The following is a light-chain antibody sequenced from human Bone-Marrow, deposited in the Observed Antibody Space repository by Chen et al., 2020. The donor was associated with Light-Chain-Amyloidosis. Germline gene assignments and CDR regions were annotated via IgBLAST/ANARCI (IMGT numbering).Light chain of an antibody. CDR1: NIGSTS. V-gene: IGLV3-21*02. Sequence: SYVLTQPSSVSVAPGQTATIACGGNNIGSTSVHCYQQTPGQAPLLVVYDDSDRPSGIPVRLSGSNSGNTATLTISRVEAGDEADYYCQVWDRSSDRPVFGGGTKLTVL. CDR2: DDS. J-gene: IGLJ3*02. CDR3: QVWDRSSDRPV.